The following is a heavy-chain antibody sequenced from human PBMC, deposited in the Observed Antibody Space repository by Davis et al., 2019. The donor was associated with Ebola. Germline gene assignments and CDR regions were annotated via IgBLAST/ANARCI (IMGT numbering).Heavy chain of an antibody. V-gene: IGHV1-69*13. Sequence: AASVKVSCKASGGTFSSYAINWVRQAPGQGLEWMGGIIPIFGIANYAQKFQGRVTITADESTSTAYMELRSLGSEDTAVYYWASPADSSGTWGQGTLVTVSS. CDR2: IIPIFGIA. CDR3: ASPADSSGT. D-gene: IGHD3-22*01. J-gene: IGHJ5*02. CDR1: GGTFSSYA.